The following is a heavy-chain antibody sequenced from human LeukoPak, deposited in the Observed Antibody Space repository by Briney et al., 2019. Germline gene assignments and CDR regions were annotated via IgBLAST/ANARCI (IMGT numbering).Heavy chain of an antibody. V-gene: IGHV4-59*01. J-gene: IGHJ4*02. CDR2: IYYTGNT. CDR1: GDSITNYF. D-gene: IGHD2-15*01. CDR3: ARGRVAYSAYYFDY. Sequence: SETLSLTCTVSGDSITNYFWSWIRQPPGKGLEWIGYIYYTGNTNYKPSLKSRVTISVDTSTNQFSLRMRSVTAADTAVYYCARGRVAYSAYYFDYWGRGTLVTVSS.